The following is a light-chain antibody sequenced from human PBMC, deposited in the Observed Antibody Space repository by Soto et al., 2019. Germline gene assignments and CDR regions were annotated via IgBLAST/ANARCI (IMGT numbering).Light chain of an antibody. V-gene: IGKV3-20*01. CDR2: GAS. J-gene: IGKJ4*01. CDR3: QQYGGSPLT. Sequence: EIVLTQSPGTLSLSPGERATLSCRASQSASSSYLAWYQQKPGQAPRLLIYGASSRATVIPDRFSGSGSGTDFTLTISRLEPEDFAVYYCQQYGGSPLTFGGGTKVEIK. CDR1: QSASSSY.